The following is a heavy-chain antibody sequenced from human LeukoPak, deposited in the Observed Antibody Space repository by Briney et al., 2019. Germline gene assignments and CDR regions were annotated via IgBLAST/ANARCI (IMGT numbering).Heavy chain of an antibody. V-gene: IGHV3-21*01. D-gene: IGHD6-13*01. CDR3: ARDPLSSSSRTFDY. J-gene: IGHJ4*02. Sequence: GGSLRLSCAASGFTFSSYSMNWVRQAPGKGLEWVSSISSSSSYIYYADSVKGRFTISRDNAKNSLYLQMNSLRAEDTAVYYCARDPLSSSSRTFDYWGQGTLVTVSS. CDR1: GFTFSSYS. CDR2: ISSSSSYI.